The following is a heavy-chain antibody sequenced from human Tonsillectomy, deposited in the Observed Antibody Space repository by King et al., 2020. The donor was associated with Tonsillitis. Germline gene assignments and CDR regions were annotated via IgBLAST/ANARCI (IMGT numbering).Heavy chain of an antibody. D-gene: IGHD1-26*01. Sequence: QLQESGPGVVKPSETLSLTCTVSGGSISSGDHYWGLIRQPPGKGLEWIAYMYYSGTLFYNPSLQSRITISGGTSENRFSLKLSSVTAADTAVYFCARYVSGSFDYWGQGALVTVSS. CDR3: ARYVSGSFDY. CDR2: MYYSGTL. CDR1: GGSISSGDHY. V-gene: IGHV4-39*01. J-gene: IGHJ4*02.